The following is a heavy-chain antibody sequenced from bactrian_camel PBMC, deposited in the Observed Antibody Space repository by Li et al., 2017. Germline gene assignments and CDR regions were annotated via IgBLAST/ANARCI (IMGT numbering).Heavy chain of an antibody. Sequence: VQLVESGGGSVQTGGSLRLSCAVSGDLDYMKCISWVRQAPGKECEGVALMLTTGRRIDYGDSVKGRFAISLDSAKKTVYLQMNDLKPEDTAMYYCAASGSRVCRVHDALRLYNDWARGPRSPSP. V-gene: IGHV3S53*01. CDR1: GDLDYMKC. J-gene: IGHJ4*01. D-gene: IGHD4*01. CDR2: LTTGRRI.